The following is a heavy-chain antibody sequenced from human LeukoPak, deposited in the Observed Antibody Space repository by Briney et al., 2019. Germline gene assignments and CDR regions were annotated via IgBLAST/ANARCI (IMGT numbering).Heavy chain of an antibody. D-gene: IGHD4-17*01. CDR1: GFTVSSNY. CDR2: IYSGGST. Sequence: GGSLRLSCAASGFTVSSNYMSWVRQAPGKGLEWVSVIYSGGSTYYADSVKGRFTISRDNSKNTLYLQMNSLRAEDTAVYYCARDGDTTVTSGAFDIWGQGTMVTVSS. J-gene: IGHJ3*02. CDR3: ARDGDTTVTSGAFDI. V-gene: IGHV3-66*01.